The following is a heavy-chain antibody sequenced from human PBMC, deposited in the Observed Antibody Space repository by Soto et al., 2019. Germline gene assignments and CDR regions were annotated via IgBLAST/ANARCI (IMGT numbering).Heavy chain of an antibody. CDR1: GGSFSGYY. CDR3: ARHATIFGVVSHFDF. V-gene: IGHV4-34*01. Sequence: SETLSLTCAVYGGSFSGYYWSWIRQPPGKGLEWIGEINHSGSTNYNPSLKGRVTIFVDTSKNQFSLKLSSVTAADTAVYYCARHATIFGVVSHFDFWGQGTLVTVSS. J-gene: IGHJ4*02. D-gene: IGHD3-3*01. CDR2: INHSGST.